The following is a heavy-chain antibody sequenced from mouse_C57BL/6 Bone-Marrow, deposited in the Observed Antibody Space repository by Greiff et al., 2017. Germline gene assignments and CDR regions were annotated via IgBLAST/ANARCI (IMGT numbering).Heavy chain of an antibody. Sequence: EVKLMESEGGLVQPGSSMKLSCTASGFTFSDYYMAWVRQVPEKGLEWVANINYDGSSTYYLDSLKSRFIISRDNAKNILYLQMSSLKSEDTATYYCARDPPDYYGSSYGYWYFDVWGTGTTVTVSS. V-gene: IGHV5-16*01. CDR3: ARDPPDYYGSSYGYWYFDV. D-gene: IGHD1-1*01. J-gene: IGHJ1*03. CDR2: INYDGSST. CDR1: GFTFSDYY.